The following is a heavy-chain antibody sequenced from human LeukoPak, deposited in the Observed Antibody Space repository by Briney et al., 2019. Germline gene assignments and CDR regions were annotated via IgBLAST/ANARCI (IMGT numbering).Heavy chain of an antibody. V-gene: IGHV1-2*02. CDR1: GYTFTGYY. CDR3: ARFPGSYYSLFDY. Sequence: ASVKVSCKASGYTFTGYYMHWVRQAPGQGLEWMGWINPNSGGTNYAQKFQGRVTMTRDTSISTAYMELSRLRSDDTAVYYCARFPGSYYSLFDYWGQGTLVTVSS. D-gene: IGHD1-26*01. J-gene: IGHJ4*02. CDR2: INPNSGGT.